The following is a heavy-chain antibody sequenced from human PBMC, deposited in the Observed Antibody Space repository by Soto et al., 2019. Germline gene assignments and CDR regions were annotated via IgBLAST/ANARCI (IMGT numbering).Heavy chain of an antibody. CDR1: GYTFTSYG. V-gene: IGHV1-18*01. CDR3: ARMGDIVVVAADY. D-gene: IGHD2-15*01. Sequence: QVQLVQSGGEVKKPGASVKVSCKASGYTFTSYGISWVRQAPGQGLEWMGWISAYNGDTDHAQKLQARVTITTDTSTSTAYMELRSLRSFDTAVYYCARMGDIVVVAADYWGQGTLVTVSP. CDR2: ISAYNGDT. J-gene: IGHJ4*02.